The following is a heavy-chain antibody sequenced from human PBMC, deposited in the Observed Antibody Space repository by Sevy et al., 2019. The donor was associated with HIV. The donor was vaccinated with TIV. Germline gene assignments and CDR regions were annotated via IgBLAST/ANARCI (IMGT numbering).Heavy chain of an antibody. CDR2: IYYSGST. V-gene: IGHV4-39*01. J-gene: IGHJ4*02. Sequence: SETLSLTCGVSGDSINSNDYYWGWIRQPPGKGLEWIGTIYYSGSTYYNPSLKSRVTISVDTSKNQFSLKLTSVTAADTALYYCARHLPLAYYEILTPDSRPFDNWGQGTMVTVSS. CDR1: GDSINSNDYY. CDR3: ARHLPLAYYEILTPDSRPFDN. D-gene: IGHD3-9*01.